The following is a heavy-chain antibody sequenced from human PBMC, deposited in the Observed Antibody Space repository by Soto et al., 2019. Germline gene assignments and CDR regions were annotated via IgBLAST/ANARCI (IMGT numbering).Heavy chain of an antibody. V-gene: IGHV1-69*13. Sequence: SVKVSCKASGYTFTSYAIGWVRQAPGQGLEWMGGIIPIFGTANYAQKFQGRVTITADESTSTAYMELSSLRSEDTAVYYCARGGTIFGVVIDPYGMDVWGQGTTVTVSS. CDR2: IIPIFGTA. CDR3: ARGGTIFGVVIDPYGMDV. CDR1: GYTFTSYA. J-gene: IGHJ6*02. D-gene: IGHD3-3*01.